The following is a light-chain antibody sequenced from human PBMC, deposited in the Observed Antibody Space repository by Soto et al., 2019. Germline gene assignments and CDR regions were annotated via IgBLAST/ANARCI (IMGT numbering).Light chain of an antibody. CDR3: QQRSIWPLT. CDR1: QSVSSSY. V-gene: IGKV3D-20*02. Sequence: EIVLNQSPGTHYLSPGERATLCWRASQSVSSSYLAWYQQKPGQGPRLVIYGASARATGIPARFSGSRSGTDVTLTISSLEPEDVALYYCQQRSIWPLTFGGGTKGDIK. CDR2: GAS. J-gene: IGKJ4*01.